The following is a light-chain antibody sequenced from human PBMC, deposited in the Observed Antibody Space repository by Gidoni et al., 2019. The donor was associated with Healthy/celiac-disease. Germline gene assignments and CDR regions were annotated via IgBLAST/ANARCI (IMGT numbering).Light chain of an antibody. CDR3: QQRSNWPPGT. J-gene: IGKJ3*01. CDR2: DAS. V-gene: IGKV3-11*01. Sequence: EIVLTQSPATLSLSPGERATLSCRASQSVSSYLAWYQQKPGQAPRLLIYDASNRATGIPARFSGSGSGTDFTLTISSLEPDDFAVYYCQQRSNWPPGTFGPGTKVDIK. CDR1: QSVSSY.